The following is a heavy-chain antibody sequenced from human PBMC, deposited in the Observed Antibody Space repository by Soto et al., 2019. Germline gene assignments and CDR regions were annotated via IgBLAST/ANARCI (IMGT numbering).Heavy chain of an antibody. CDR2: INHSGSN. Sequence: SETLSLTCAVSGGSFSTYYYNWIRQSPGKGLEWIGEINHSGSNNCSPSLKSRVTMSLDTSKNQFSLKLTSVTAADTAVYYCARGGSNDWQVAFDIWGQGTMVTVSS. CDR1: GGSFSTYY. J-gene: IGHJ3*02. D-gene: IGHD3-9*01. V-gene: IGHV4-34*01. CDR3: ARGGSNDWQVAFDI.